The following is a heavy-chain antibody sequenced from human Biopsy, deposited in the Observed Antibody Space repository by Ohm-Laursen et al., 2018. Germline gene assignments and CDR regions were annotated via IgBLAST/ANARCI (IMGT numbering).Heavy chain of an antibody. J-gene: IGHJ6*02. D-gene: IGHD3-9*01. CDR1: GYTFAGYY. CDR2: INPNSGNA. Sequence: SVKVSCKASGYTFAGYYLPWVRQAPGHGLEWMGWINPNSGNANYAQSFQGRLTVTRDTSISTAYMELTSLTFDDTAIYYCARVPAYPSIDGYYGLDLWGQGTTVIVSS. V-gene: IGHV1-2*02. CDR3: ARVPAYPSIDGYYGLDL.